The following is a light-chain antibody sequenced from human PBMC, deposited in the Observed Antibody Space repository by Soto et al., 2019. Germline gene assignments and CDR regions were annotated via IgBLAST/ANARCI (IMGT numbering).Light chain of an antibody. J-gene: IGKJ5*01. CDR1: QSVSRN. V-gene: IGKV3-15*01. CDR3: QQYNNWPPIT. Sequence: EIVLTQSPGTLSLSPGEGATLSCRAIQSVSRNYLAWYQKKPGQAPRLLIYDTSNRAIGIPARLSGSGSGTEFTLTISSLQSEDFAVYYCQQYNNWPPITFGQGTRLEIK. CDR2: DTS.